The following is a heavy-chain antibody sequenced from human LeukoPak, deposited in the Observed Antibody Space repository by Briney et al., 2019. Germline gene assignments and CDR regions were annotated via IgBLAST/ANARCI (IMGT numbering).Heavy chain of an antibody. V-gene: IGHV2-5*02. D-gene: IGHD6-13*01. CDR2: LYWDDDK. Sequence: GYGPTLVNPPQTLTLTCTFCGFSVSTSGVGVGWIRQPPGQALEWLALLYWDDDKRYSPSLKSRLTITKDTSKNQVVLIMTNKDPVDTATYYCAHRTGYSRLNDAFDIWGQGTMVTVSS. CDR3: AHRTGYSRLNDAFDI. CDR1: GFSVSTSGVG. J-gene: IGHJ3*02.